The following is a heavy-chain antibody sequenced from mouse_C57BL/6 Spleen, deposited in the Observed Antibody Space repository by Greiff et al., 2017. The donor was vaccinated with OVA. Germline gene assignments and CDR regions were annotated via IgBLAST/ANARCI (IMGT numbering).Heavy chain of an antibody. CDR3: TRSDGYYFDY. D-gene: IGHD2-3*01. J-gene: IGHJ2*01. CDR2: IDPETGGT. Sequence: QVQLKESGAELVRPGASVTLSCKASGYTFTDYEMHWVKQTPVHGLEWIGAIDPETGGTAYNQKFKGKAILTADKSSSTAYMELRSLTSEDAAVYYCTRSDGYYFDYWGQGTTLTVAS. V-gene: IGHV1-15*01. CDR1: GYTFTDYE.